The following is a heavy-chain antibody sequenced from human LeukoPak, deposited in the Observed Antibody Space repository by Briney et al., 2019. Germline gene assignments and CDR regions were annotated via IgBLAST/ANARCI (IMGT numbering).Heavy chain of an antibody. CDR1: GFTFSSYS. V-gene: IGHV3-21*01. J-gene: IGHJ4*02. CDR3: ATDMIVVVSTHDNYFDY. D-gene: IGHD3-22*01. CDR2: ISSSSYI. Sequence: GGSLRLSCAASGFTFSSYSMNWVRQAPGKGLEWVSSISSSSYIYYADSVKGRFTISRDNAENSLYLQMNSLRAEDTAVYYCATDMIVVVSTHDNYFDYWGQGTLVTVSS.